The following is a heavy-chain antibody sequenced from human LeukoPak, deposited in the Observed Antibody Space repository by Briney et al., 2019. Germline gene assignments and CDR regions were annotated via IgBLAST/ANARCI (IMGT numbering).Heavy chain of an antibody. CDR2: IYYSGST. CDR1: GGSINGFY. D-gene: IGHD6-13*01. V-gene: IGHV4-59*08. Sequence: SETLSLTCTVSGGSINGFYWSWVRQPPGKGLEWIGYIYYSGSTNYNPSLRSRVTISVDRSKNQFSLKMNSVTAADTAMYYCAGLHFAAAEEFDPWGQGTLVTVSS. J-gene: IGHJ5*02. CDR3: AGLHFAAAEEFDP.